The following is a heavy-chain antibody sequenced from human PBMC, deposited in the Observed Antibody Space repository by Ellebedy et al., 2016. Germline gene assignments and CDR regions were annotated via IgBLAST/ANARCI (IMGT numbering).Heavy chain of an antibody. D-gene: IGHD2-8*01. Sequence: GESLKISXAASGFTFSGSAMHWVRQASGKGLEWVGRIRSKANSYATAYAASVKGRFTISRDDSKNTAYLQMNSLKTEDTAVYYCTRHSGVCLLCAFDIWGQGTMVTVSS. CDR2: IRSKANSYAT. CDR3: TRHSGVCLLCAFDI. J-gene: IGHJ3*02. V-gene: IGHV3-73*01. CDR1: GFTFSGSA.